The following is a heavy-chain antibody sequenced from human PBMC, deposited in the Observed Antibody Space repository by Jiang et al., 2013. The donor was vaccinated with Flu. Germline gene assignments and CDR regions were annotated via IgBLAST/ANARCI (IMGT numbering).Heavy chain of an antibody. CDR1: GGSFSAYY. V-gene: IGHV4-34*01. J-gene: IGHJ4*02. CDR2: INHSGST. CDR3: AAPRPRVPSYYYGSGSTISTRHPPPLGY. Sequence: LLKPSETLSLTCAVSGGSFSAYYWSWIRQPPGRGLEWIGEINHSGSTNYNPSLKSRVTISVDTSKNQFSLKLSSVTAADTAVYYCAAPRPRVPSYYYGSGSTISTRHPPPLGYWGQGTLVTVSS. D-gene: IGHD3-10*01.